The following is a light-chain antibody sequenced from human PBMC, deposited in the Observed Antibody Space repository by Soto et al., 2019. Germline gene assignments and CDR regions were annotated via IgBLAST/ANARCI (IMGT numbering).Light chain of an antibody. CDR3: CSYTGSYSYV. V-gene: IGLV2-11*01. J-gene: IGLJ1*01. Sequence: QSVLTQPHSVSGSPGQSVTISCTGTSSDVGGYSYVSWNQQHPGKAPQLIIYDVTERPSGVPDRFSGSKSGNTASLTISGLQAEDEADYYCCSYTGSYSYVFGIGTKVTVL. CDR2: DVT. CDR1: SSDVGGYSY.